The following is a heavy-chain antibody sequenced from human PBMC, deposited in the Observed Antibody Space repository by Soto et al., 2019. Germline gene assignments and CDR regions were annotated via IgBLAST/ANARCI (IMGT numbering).Heavy chain of an antibody. V-gene: IGHV3-30-3*01. D-gene: IGHD6-6*01. CDR3: ARVYSSLDYGIDY. CDR1: GFVFSTYS. Sequence: GGSLRLSCAASGFVFSTYSIHWVRQAPGKGLEWVAVISYDGTNIYYADSVKGRFTISRDNSKNTLFLQMNSLRPEDTAVYYCARVYSSLDYGIDYWGQGTLVTVSS. CDR2: ISYDGTNI. J-gene: IGHJ4*02.